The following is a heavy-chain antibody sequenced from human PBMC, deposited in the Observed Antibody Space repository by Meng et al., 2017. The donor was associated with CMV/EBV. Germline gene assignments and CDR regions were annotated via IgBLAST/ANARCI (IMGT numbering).Heavy chain of an antibody. CDR1: GGTFSSNT. Sequence: SVKVSCKASGGTFSSNTITWVRQAPGQGLEWMGRTIPILGIADYAQKFQGRLTITADKSTRTAFMELSSPRSEDTAVYYCARSLGPPFGDLLYLWGQGTLVTVSS. CDR2: TIPILGIA. V-gene: IGHV1-69*02. CDR3: ARSLGPPFGDLLYL. J-gene: IGHJ5*02. D-gene: IGHD3-10*01.